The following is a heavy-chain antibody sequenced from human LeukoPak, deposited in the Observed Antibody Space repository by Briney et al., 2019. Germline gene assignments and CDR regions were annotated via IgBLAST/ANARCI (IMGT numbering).Heavy chain of an antibody. CDR1: GDSVSSDSAA. CDR3: AREAAARQQGGLWFDP. CDR2: TYYRSKWYN. D-gene: IGHD6-6*01. Sequence: SQTLSLTCAISGDSVSSDSAAWNWIRQSPSRGLEWLGRTYYRSKWYNDYAVSVKSRITINPDTSKNQFSLQLNSVTPEDTAVYYCAREAAARQQGGLWFDPWGQGTLVTVSS. V-gene: IGHV6-1*01. J-gene: IGHJ5*02.